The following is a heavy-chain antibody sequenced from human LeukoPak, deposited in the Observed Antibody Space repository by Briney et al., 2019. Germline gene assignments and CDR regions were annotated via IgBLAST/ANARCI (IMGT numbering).Heavy chain of an antibody. CDR2: ISAYNGNT. CDR1: GYTFTSYG. V-gene: IGHV1-18*01. CDR3: ARAQEYCSGGSCYGYYYYGMDV. J-gene: IGHJ6*02. D-gene: IGHD2-15*01. Sequence: ASVKVSCKASGYTFTSYGISWVRQAPGQGLEWMGWISAYNGNTNYAQKLQGRVTMTTDTSTSTAYMELRSLRSDDTAVYYCARAQEYCSGGSCYGYYYYGMDVWGQGTTVTVSS.